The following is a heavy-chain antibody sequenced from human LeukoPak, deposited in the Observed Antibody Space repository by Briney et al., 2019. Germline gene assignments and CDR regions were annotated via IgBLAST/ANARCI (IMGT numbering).Heavy chain of an antibody. CDR3: ARCEYETTINPNWFDP. D-gene: IGHD2-21*02. V-gene: IGHV1-8*03. CDR2: MKSHSGDT. CDR1: GYTFMNYD. Sequence: GASVKVSCKASGYTFMNYDINWVRQAPGQGLEWMGWMKSHSGDTGYAQKFQGRATFTRDIFTDTAYMELSSLTSEDTAVYYCARCEYETTINPNWFDPWGQGTLVTVSS. J-gene: IGHJ5*02.